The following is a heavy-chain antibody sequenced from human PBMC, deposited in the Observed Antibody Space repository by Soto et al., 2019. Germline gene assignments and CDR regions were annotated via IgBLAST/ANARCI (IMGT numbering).Heavy chain of an antibody. CDR3: AREMVSRERRFDY. CDR2: IYYSGST. J-gene: IGHJ4*02. CDR1: GGSISSYY. D-gene: IGHD2-8*01. Sequence: PSETLSLTCTVSGGSISSYYWSWIRQPPGKGLEWIGYIYYSGSTNYNPSLKSRVTISVDTSKNQFSLKLSSVTAADTAVYYCAREMVSRERRFDYWGQGTLVTVSS. V-gene: IGHV4-59*01.